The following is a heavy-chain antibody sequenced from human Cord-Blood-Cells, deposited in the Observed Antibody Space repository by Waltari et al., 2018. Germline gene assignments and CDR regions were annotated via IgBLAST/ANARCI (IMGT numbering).Heavy chain of an antibody. Sequence: QVQLQESGPGLVKPSQTLSPTCTVSGGSISSGDYYWSWIRQPPGEGLEWYGDIYYSGGTYSNPSLKSRVTISVDTSKSQFSLKLSSVTAADTAVYYCARANIVVVPAAMYYFDYWGQGTLVTVSS. J-gene: IGHJ4*02. V-gene: IGHV4-30-4*01. CDR2: IYYSGGT. D-gene: IGHD2-2*01. CDR3: ARANIVVVPAAMYYFDY. CDR1: GGSISSGDYY.